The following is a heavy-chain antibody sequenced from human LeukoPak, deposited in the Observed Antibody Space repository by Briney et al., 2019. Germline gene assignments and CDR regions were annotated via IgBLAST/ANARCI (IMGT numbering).Heavy chain of an antibody. Sequence: GGSLRLSCAASGFTFSSYGMSWVRQAPGKGLEWVSVISGSGGSTYYADSVKGRFTISRDNSKNTLYLQMNSLRAEDTAVYYCAKTAMVRGTHFDYWGQGILVTVSS. J-gene: IGHJ4*02. V-gene: IGHV3-23*01. CDR1: GFTFSSYG. D-gene: IGHD3-10*01. CDR2: ISGSGGST. CDR3: AKTAMVRGTHFDY.